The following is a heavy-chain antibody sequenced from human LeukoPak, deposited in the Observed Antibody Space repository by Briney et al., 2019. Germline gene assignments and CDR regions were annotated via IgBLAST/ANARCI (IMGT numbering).Heavy chain of an antibody. V-gene: IGHV3-73*01. CDR3: TRLGSSGWYNWFDP. J-gene: IGHJ5*02. D-gene: IGHD6-19*01. Sequence: GGSLRLSCAASGLTFSGSAMHWVRQASGKGLEWVGRIRSKANSYATAYAASVKGRFTISRDDSKNTAYLQMNSLKTEDTAVYYCTRLGSSGWYNWFDPWGQGTLVTVSS. CDR1: GLTFSGSA. CDR2: IRSKANSYAT.